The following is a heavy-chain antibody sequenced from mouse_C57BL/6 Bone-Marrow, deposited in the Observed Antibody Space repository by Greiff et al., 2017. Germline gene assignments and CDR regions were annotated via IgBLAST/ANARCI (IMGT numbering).Heavy chain of an antibody. J-gene: IGHJ3*01. V-gene: IGHV1-64*01. CDR1: GYTFTSYW. D-gene: IGHD1-1*01. CDR2: IHPNSGNT. CDR3: AGGVHGSPPFAY. Sequence: QVQLQQPGAELVKPGASVKLSCKASGYTFTSYWMHWVKQRPGQGLEWIGMIHPNSGNTNYNEKFKSKATLTVDKSSSTAYMQLSSLTSEDSAVYYCAGGVHGSPPFAYWGQGTLVTVSA.